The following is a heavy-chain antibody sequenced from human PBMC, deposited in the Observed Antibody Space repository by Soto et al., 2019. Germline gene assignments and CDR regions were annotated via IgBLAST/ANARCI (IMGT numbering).Heavy chain of an antibody. J-gene: IGHJ4*02. V-gene: IGHV4-30-2*01. CDR1: GGSISSGGYS. Sequence: PSETLSLTCAVSGGSISSGGYSWSWIRQPPGKGLEWIGYIYHSGSTYYNPSLKSRVTISVDRSKNQFSLKLSSVTAADTAVYYCARSLGDGYNYYFDYWGQGTLVTVSS. CDR3: ARSLGDGYNYYFDY. D-gene: IGHD5-12*01. CDR2: IYHSGST.